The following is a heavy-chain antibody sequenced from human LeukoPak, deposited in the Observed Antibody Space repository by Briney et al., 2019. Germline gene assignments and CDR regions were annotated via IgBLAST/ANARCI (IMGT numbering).Heavy chain of an antibody. CDR3: ARGYSEEDYFDY. CDR1: GFTFSSYA. D-gene: IGHD2-21*01. J-gene: IGHJ4*02. V-gene: IGHV3-30-3*01. CDR2: ISYEGSNK. Sequence: GGSLRLSCAAAGFTFSSYAMHWVRQAAGKGRGWVAVISYEGSNKYYADSVKGRFTISSDNSKHTLYLQMNSLRAEDTAVYYCARGYSEEDYFDYWGQGTLVTVSS.